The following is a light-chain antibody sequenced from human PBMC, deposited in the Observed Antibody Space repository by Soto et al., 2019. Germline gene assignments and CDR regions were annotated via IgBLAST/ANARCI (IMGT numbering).Light chain of an antibody. Sequence: QSVLTQPPSASGTPGQRVTISCSGSSSNIGSNYVYWYQQLPGSAPKLLIYRNDQRPSGVPDRFSASKSGTAASPAISGLRSEDEADYHCAAWDDSLSAVVFGGGTKLTVL. CDR1: SSNIGSNY. V-gene: IGLV1-47*01. CDR2: RND. CDR3: AAWDDSLSAVV. J-gene: IGLJ2*01.